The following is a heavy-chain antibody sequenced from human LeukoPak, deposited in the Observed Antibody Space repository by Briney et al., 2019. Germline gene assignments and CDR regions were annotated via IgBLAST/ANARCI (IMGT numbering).Heavy chain of an antibody. CDR2: ISYDGSNK. CDR3: AKLGQDSSGYPFDY. Sequence: GGSLRLSCAASGFILSSYGMHWVRQAPGKGLEWVAVISYDGSNKYYADSVKGRFTISRDNSKNTLYLQMNSLRAEDTAVYYCAKLGQDSSGYPFDYWGQGTLVTVSS. V-gene: IGHV3-30*18. CDR1: GFILSSYG. J-gene: IGHJ4*02. D-gene: IGHD3-22*01.